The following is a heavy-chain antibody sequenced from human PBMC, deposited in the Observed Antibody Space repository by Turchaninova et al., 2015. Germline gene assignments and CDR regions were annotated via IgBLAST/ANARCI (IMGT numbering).Heavy chain of an antibody. CDR1: GGSFSGYY. Sequence: QVQLQQWGAGLLKPSETLSLTCAVYGGSFSGYYWSWIRQPPGTGLEWIGEINHRGSTTYNPSLTSRVTXXXDTXXXQFALKVSXXTAXXXAVYYCAXXATRRYQLLSGRIVXXWGQGXLVTVSS. V-gene: IGHV4-34*01. CDR3: AXXATRRYQLLSGRIVXX. J-gene: IGHJ4*02. D-gene: IGHD2-2*01. CDR2: INHRGST.